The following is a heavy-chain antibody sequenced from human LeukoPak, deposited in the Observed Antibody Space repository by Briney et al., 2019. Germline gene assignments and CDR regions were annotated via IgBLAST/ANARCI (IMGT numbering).Heavy chain of an antibody. Sequence: GGSLRLSCAASGFTFSSYNMNWVRKAPGKGLEWVSSISSSSSSIYYADSVRGRFTISRDNAKNSLYLQMNSLRAEDTAVYYCARDPVPSTSTTWGQGTLVTVSS. CDR3: ARDPVPSTSTT. CDR1: GFTFSSYN. J-gene: IGHJ5*02. D-gene: IGHD2-2*01. V-gene: IGHV3-21*01. CDR2: ISSSSSSI.